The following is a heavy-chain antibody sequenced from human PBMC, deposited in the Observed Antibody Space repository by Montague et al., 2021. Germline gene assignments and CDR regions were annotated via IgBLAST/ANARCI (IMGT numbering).Heavy chain of an antibody. V-gene: IGHV3-7*01. CDR3: GVSPRRGGMDV. J-gene: IGHJ6*03. Sequence: LSCAASGFTFSSYWMSWVRQAPGKGLEWVANIGDGGVETYYVDSVEGRFTVSRDNAKSSLYLQMNSLRAEDTAVYYCGVSPRRGGMDVWGKGTTVTVSS. CDR1: GFTFSSYW. CDR2: IGDGGVET.